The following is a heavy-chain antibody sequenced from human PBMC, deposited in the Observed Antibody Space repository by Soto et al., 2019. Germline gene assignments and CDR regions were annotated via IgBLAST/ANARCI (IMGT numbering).Heavy chain of an antibody. V-gene: IGHV1-18*01. D-gene: IGHD6-6*01. CDR3: ARVRQLVGYFYCYMDV. J-gene: IGHJ6*03. CDR2: ISAYNGNT. Sequence: WVRQAPGQGLEWMGWISAYNGNTHYTQRLQGRVTMTTDTSTSTAYMELRGLRSDDTAVYYYARVRQLVGYFYCYMDVWGKGTTVTVSS.